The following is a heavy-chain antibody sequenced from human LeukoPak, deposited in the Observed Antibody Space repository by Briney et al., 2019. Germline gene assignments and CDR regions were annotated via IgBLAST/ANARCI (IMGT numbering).Heavy chain of an antibody. J-gene: IGHJ4*01. V-gene: IGHV3-23*01. CDR1: GIILSNYG. D-gene: IGHD3-10*01. Sequence: PGGSLSLSCAVSGIILSNYGMSWVRQAPGGGLEWVAGISDSGSRTNYADSVEGRFTISRENSKNTLYLQMNRLRAEETAVYFCAKRGVVIWVILVGFHKEAYYFDFWGQGALVTVSS. CDR3: AKRGVVIWVILVGFHKEAYYFDF. CDR2: ISDSGSRT.